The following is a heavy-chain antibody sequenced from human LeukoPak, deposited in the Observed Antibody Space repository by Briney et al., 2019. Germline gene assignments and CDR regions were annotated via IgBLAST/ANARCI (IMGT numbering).Heavy chain of an antibody. Sequence: ASVTVSCTPSGYSCTYFYIHWVRQAPGQGLEWMGMVNPSGGSTISAQKFQDRVNITTDTSTRTVYMEMTGLTSDHTGIYYCARDAFWGQGTQVTVSS. CDR1: GYSCTYFY. CDR3: ARDAF. CDR2: VNPSGGST. V-gene: IGHV1-46*01. D-gene: IGHD3-3*02. J-gene: IGHJ4*02.